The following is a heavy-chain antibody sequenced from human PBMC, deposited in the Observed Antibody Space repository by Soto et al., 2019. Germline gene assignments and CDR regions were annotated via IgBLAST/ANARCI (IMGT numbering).Heavy chain of an antibody. J-gene: IGHJ6*02. CDR2: IYYSGST. CDR3: ASPRIAAAGPVYYYYGMDV. D-gene: IGHD6-13*01. V-gene: IGHV4-39*01. CDR1: GGSISSSSYY. Sequence: QLQLQESGPGLVKPSETLSLTCTVSGGSISSSSYYWGWIRQPPGKGLEWIGSIYYSGSTYYNPSLKSRVTISVDTSKNQFSLKLSSVTAADTAVYYCASPRIAAAGPVYYYYGMDVWGQGTTVTVSS.